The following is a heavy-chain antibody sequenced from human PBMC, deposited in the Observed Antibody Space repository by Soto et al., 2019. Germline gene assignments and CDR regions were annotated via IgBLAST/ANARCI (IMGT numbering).Heavy chain of an antibody. V-gene: IGHV3-23*01. CDR2: ISGSAGST. J-gene: IGHJ4*02. CDR3: AKAGGAAGTVDYFDY. D-gene: IGHD6-13*01. Sequence: DVQLLESGGDLVQPGGSLRLSCAASGFTFNNYAINWVRQSQGKGLEWVSVISGSAGSTYYADSVKGRFTITRDNSKNTLYLQMNSLRAEDTAVYYCAKAGGAAGTVDYFDYWGQGTLVTVSS. CDR1: GFTFNNYA.